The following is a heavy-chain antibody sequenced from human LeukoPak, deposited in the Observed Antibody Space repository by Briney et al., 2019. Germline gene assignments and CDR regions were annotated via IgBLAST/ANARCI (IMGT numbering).Heavy chain of an antibody. CDR2: IVGSGGST. D-gene: IGHD3-3*01. CDR3: AKDRGVVIRNLFDY. J-gene: IGHJ4*02. V-gene: IGHV3-23*01. Sequence: GGSLRLSCAASGFTFSSYAMSWVRQDPGEGLEWVSGIVGSGGSTYYADSVKGRFTISRDNSKNTLYLQMNSLRAEDTAVYYCAKDRGVVIRNLFDYWGQGTLVTVSS. CDR1: GFTFSSYA.